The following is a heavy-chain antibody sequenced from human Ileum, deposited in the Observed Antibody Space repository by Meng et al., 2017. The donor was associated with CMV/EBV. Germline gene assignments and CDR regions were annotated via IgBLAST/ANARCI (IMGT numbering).Heavy chain of an antibody. CDR3: AGAAMATPSSVDV. D-gene: IGHD5-18*01. J-gene: IGHJ6*02. V-gene: IGHV3-30-3*01. Sequence: GESLKISCAASGFTFSSYAMHWVRQAPGKGLEWVAVISYDGSNKYYADSVKGRFTISRDNSKNTLYLQMNSLRAEDTAVYYCAGAAMATPSSVDVWGQGTTVTVSS. CDR1: GFTFSSYA. CDR2: ISYDGSNK.